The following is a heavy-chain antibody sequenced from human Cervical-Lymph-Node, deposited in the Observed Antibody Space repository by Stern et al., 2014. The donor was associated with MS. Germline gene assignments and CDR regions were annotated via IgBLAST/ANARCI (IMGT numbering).Heavy chain of an antibody. CDR3: VRSLRYFDWTFDY. J-gene: IGHJ4*02. CDR1: RFTFPSYT. Sequence: VQLVESGGGLVKSGGSLRFSCAASRFTFPSYTMKWVRQASVKGLEWVSSITRSSDYIFYADSVKGRFTISRDNAKNSLYLQMSSLRDEDTGVYYWVRSLRYFDWTFDYWGQGTLVTVSS. V-gene: IGHV3-21*01. D-gene: IGHD3-9*01. CDR2: ITRSSDYI.